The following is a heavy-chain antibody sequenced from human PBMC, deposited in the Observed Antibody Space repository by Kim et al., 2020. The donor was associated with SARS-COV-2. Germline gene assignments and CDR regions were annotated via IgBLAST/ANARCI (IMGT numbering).Heavy chain of an antibody. V-gene: IGHV1-2*02. J-gene: IGHJ3*01. D-gene: IGHD6-19*01. Sequence: YAQNVQGRVTMTRDTSIRTTYMELSRLTTDDTGVFYCARVGYISGWAFDFWGQGTMVTVSS. CDR3: ARVGYISGWAFDF.